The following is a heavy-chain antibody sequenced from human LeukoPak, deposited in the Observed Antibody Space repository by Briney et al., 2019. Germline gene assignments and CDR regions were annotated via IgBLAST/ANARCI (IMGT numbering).Heavy chain of an antibody. D-gene: IGHD3-22*01. CDR2: INSDGSSA. J-gene: IGHJ4*02. Sequence: PGGSLRLFCAASGFTFSSYWMHWVRQAPGKGLLWVSRINSDGSSARYADSVKGRFTISRDNAKNTLYLHMNSLRAEDTAVYYCAREYYDSSGTPYFDYWGQGTLVTVSS. CDR1: GFTFSSYW. CDR3: AREYYDSSGTPYFDY. V-gene: IGHV3-74*01.